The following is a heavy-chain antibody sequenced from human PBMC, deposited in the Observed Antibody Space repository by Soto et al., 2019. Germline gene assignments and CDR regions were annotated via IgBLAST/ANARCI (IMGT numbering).Heavy chain of an antibody. D-gene: IGHD5-12*01. V-gene: IGHV3-30*03. CDR2: ISYDGSNK. CDR1: GFTFSSYG. J-gene: IGHJ3*02. Sequence: PGWSLRLSCAASGFTFSSYGMPCVLPAPGKGLEWVAVISYDGSNKYYADSVKGRFTISRDNSKNTLYLQMNSLRAEDTAVYYCASMDSGYDYGAFDICDPGTILTLS. CDR3: ASMDSGYDYGAFDI.